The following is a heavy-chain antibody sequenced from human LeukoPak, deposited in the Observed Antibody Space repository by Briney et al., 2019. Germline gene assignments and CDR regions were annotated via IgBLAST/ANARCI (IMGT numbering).Heavy chain of an antibody. D-gene: IGHD6-13*01. J-gene: IGHJ6*04. CDR3: ARLAAPSIGDYYRMDV. CDR2: INPKSGVT. CDR1: GFTFTGYQ. V-gene: IGHV1-2*02. Sequence: ASVKVSCKASGFTFTGYQMHWVRQAPGQGLEWMGYINPKSGVTVYAQKFKGRVTMTTDTSISTAYMDLSRLMSDDTAAYYCARLAAPSIGDYYRMDVWGTGTTVTVSS.